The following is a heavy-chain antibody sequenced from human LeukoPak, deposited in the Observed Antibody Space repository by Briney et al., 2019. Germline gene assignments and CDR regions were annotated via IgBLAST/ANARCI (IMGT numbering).Heavy chain of an antibody. V-gene: IGHV4-4*07. CDR1: GRSIRSYY. D-gene: IGHD1-14*01. CDR3: AKQTATYHLVH. J-gene: IGHJ4*02. CDR2: IYTSGRT. Sequence: PSETLSLTSPVAGRSIRSYYCSWIRQPAGKGLEWIGRIYTSGRTTYNPSLKSRVIMSVDTSKDQFFLKMRSVTAADTAGYYCAKQTATYHLVHWGRGTLVTVSS.